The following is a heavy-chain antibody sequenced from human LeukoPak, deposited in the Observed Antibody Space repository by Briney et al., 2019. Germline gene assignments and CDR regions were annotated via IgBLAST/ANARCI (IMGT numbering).Heavy chain of an antibody. Sequence: GGSLRLSCAASGFTFSSYSMNWVRQAPGKGLEWVSYIGSSRSTIYYADSVRGRFTISRDNAKNSLYLQMNSLRDEDTAVYYCARDRVLGSSEGFDSWGQGTLVTVSS. CDR2: IGSSRSTI. CDR1: GFTFSSYS. D-gene: IGHD6-13*01. J-gene: IGHJ4*02. CDR3: ARDRVLGSSEGFDS. V-gene: IGHV3-48*02.